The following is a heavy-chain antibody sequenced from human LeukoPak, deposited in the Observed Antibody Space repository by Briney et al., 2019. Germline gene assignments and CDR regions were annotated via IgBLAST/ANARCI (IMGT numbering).Heavy chain of an antibody. V-gene: IGHV3-23*01. CDR2: ISGSGGST. CDR1: GFTFSSYA. J-gene: IGHJ4*02. D-gene: IGHD6-19*01. CDR3: AKDSNTRAYSSGWFGGSYNY. Sequence: SGGSLRLSCAASGFTFSSYAMSWVRQAPGKGLKWVSAISGSGGSTYYADSVKGRFTISRDNSKNTLYLQMNSLRAEDTAVYYCAKDSNTRAYSSGWFGGSYNYWGQGTLVTVSS.